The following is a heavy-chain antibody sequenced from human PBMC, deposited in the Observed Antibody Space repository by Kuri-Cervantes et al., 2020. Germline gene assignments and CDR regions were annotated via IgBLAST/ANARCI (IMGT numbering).Heavy chain of an antibody. D-gene: IGHD1-26*01. CDR2: ISAYNGNT. J-gene: IGHJ6*02. CDR3: ATGSGSTSYYGMDV. V-gene: IGHV1-18*01. CDR1: GYTFTSYG. Sequence: ASVKVSCKASGYTFTSYGISWVRQAPGQGLEWMGWISAYNGNTNYAQKLQGRVTMTTDTSTSTAYMELRSLRSDDTAVYYCATGSGSTSYYGMDVWGQGTTVTVSS.